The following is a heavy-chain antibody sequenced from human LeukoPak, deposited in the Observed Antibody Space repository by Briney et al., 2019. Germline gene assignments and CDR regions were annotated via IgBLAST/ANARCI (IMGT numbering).Heavy chain of an antibody. D-gene: IGHD6-13*01. V-gene: IGHV1-69*13. CDR2: IIPIFGTA. J-gene: IGHJ5*02. Sequence: SVKVSCKASGGTFSSYAISWVRQAPGQGLEWMGGIIPIFGTANYAQKFQGRVTITADESTSTAYMELSSLRSEDTAVYYCARARQLVGWFDPWGQGTLVTVSS. CDR3: ARARQLVGWFDP. CDR1: GGTFSSYA.